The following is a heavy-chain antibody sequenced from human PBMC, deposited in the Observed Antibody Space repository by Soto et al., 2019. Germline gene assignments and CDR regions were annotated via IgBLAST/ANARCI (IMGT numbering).Heavy chain of an antibody. J-gene: IGHJ3*02. Sequence: EVQLVESGGGLVQPGGSLRLSCAASGFTFSDHYMDWVRQAPGKGLEWVGRTRNKANSYTTEYAASVKGRFTISRDDSKNSLYLQMNSLKTEDTAVYYCARAVAPDILVVPAAKNDAFDIWGQGTMVTVSS. V-gene: IGHV3-72*01. CDR1: GFTFSDHY. CDR3: ARAVAPDILVVPAAKNDAFDI. D-gene: IGHD2-2*01. CDR2: TRNKANSYTT.